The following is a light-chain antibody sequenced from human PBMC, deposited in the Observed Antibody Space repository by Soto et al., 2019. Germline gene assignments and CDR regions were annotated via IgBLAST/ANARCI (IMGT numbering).Light chain of an antibody. Sequence: DIQMTQSPSSLSASVGDRVTITCRASQSISNYLNWYQQKPGKAPKLLIYAASSLQSGVPSRFSGSASGTDFTLTISSLQPEDFATYYCQQSYSTLLTFGGGTKVEIK. CDR3: QQSYSTLLT. V-gene: IGKV1-39*01. CDR1: QSISNY. J-gene: IGKJ4*01. CDR2: AAS.